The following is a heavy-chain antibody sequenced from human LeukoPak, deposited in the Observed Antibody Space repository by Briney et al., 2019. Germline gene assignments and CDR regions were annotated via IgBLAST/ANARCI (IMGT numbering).Heavy chain of an antibody. CDR3: AGDYGANRRAFDI. J-gene: IGHJ3*02. CDR2: IWYDGTNK. Sequence: GRSLRLSCAASGFTFSNYGMHWVRQAPGKGLEWVAVIWYDGTNKYYADSVKGRFTISRDNAKNTLYLQMNSLRAEDTAMYYCAGDYGANRRAFDIWGQGTMVTVSS. CDR1: GFTFSNYG. D-gene: IGHD4-23*01. V-gene: IGHV3-33*01.